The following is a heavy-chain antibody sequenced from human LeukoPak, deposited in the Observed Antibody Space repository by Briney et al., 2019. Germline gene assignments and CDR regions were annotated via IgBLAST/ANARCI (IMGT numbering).Heavy chain of an antibody. V-gene: IGHV1-2*02. CDR1: GYTFTDYN. CDR2: INPHTGAT. Sequence: GASVKVSCKASGYTFTDYNPYWVRQAPGQRPEWMGWINPHTGATAYAQKFQGRITMTRDTSISTAYMELSSLRSDDTAIYYCARRFCRYGSCYPDYWGQGTLVTVSS. CDR3: ARRFCRYGSCYPDY. D-gene: IGHD2-15*01. J-gene: IGHJ4*02.